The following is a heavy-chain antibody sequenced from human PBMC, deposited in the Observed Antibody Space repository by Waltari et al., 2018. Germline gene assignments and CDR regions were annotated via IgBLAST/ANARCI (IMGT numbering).Heavy chain of an antibody. CDR2: INPNNNGT. CDR3: ARNVGSHGVPSRAFEM. D-gene: IGHD3-16*01. V-gene: IGHV1-2*02. J-gene: IGHJ3*02. CDR1: GYTFTGYF. Sequence: QVQLVQSGIEVQKPGSSVKVSCKASGYTFTGYFIHWVRHAPGQGLEWMGWINPNNNGTNYAQEFQGRVTMTKDTSISTAYMELSGLTSDDTAVYYCARNVGSHGVPSRAFEMWGQGTMVIVSS.